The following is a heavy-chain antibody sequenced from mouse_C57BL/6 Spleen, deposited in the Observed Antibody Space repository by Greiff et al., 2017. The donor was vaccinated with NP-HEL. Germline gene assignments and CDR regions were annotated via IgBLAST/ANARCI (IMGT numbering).Heavy chain of an antibody. Sequence: DVQLVESGGGLVKPGGSLKLSCAASGFTFSDYGMHWVRQAPEKGLEWVAYISSGSSTIYYADTVKGRFTISRDNAKNTLFLQMTSLRSEDTAMYYCARRWGLRPYYFDYWGQGTTLTVSS. CDR3: ARRWGLRPYYFDY. CDR2: ISSGSSTI. CDR1: GFTFSDYG. V-gene: IGHV5-17*01. J-gene: IGHJ2*01. D-gene: IGHD2-4*01.